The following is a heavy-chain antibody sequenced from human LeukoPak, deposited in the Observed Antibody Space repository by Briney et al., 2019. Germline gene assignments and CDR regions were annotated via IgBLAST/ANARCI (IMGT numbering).Heavy chain of an antibody. CDR2: IYYSGST. CDR3: ARGSGYSYGYFDY. V-gene: IGHV4-59*01. Sequence: SETLSLTCTVSGGSISSYYWSWIRQPPGEGLEWIGYIYYSGSTNYNPSLKSRVTISVDTSKNQFSLKLSSVTAADTAVYYCARGSGYSYGYFDYWGQGTLVTVSS. J-gene: IGHJ4*02. CDR1: GGSISSYY. D-gene: IGHD5-18*01.